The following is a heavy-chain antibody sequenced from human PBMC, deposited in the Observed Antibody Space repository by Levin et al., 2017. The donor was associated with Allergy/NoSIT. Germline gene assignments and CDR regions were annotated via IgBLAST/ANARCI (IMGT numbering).Heavy chain of an antibody. J-gene: IGHJ4*01. V-gene: IGHV3-9*01. CDR1: GFTFNDYA. Sequence: PPGGSLRLSCATSGFTFNDYALHWVRQAPGKGLEWVSGITWNSANIGYVDSVKGRFTISRDNAKKALYLEMSSLRPEDTALYYCAKDMTVGFGGRGFDSWGQGTQVIVSS. CDR2: ITWNSANI. D-gene: IGHD3-10*01. CDR3: AKDMTVGFGGRGFDS.